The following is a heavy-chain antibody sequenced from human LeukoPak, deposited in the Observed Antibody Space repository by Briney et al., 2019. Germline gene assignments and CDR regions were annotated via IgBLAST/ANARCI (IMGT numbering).Heavy chain of an antibody. CDR1: GYTLTSYD. CDR3: ARGRPMITFGGVIAKYYYYGMDV. CDR2: MNPNSGNT. D-gene: IGHD3-16*02. V-gene: IGHV1-8*01. Sequence: ASVKVSCKASGYTLTSYDINWVRQATGQGLEWMGWMNPNSGNTGYAQKFQGRVTMTRNTSISTAYMELSSLRSEDTAVYYCARGRPMITFGGVIAKYYYYGMDVWGQGTTVTVSS. J-gene: IGHJ6*02.